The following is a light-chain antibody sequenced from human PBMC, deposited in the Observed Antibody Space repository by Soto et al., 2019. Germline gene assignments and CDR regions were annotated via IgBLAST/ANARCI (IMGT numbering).Light chain of an antibody. Sequence: DIQMTLSPSSLSAFVGDSITITCQASQDIKSYLNWYQHKPGKAPKLLIYDAFKSDTGVPSRFSGSGSGTDFTFTINNLQPEDIATYFCQQYDSLPPTFGGGTRV. CDR3: QQYDSLPPT. CDR1: QDIKSY. V-gene: IGKV1-33*01. J-gene: IGKJ4*01. CDR2: DAF.